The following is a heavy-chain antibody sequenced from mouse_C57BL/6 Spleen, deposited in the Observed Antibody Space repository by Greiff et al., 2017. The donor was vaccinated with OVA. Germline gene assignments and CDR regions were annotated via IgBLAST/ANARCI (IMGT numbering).Heavy chain of an antibody. CDR2: IWSGAST. J-gene: IGHJ4*01. V-gene: IGHV2-2*01. CDR1: GFSLTSYG. D-gene: IGHD2-10*01. CDR3: ATYYGNPYYAMDY. Sequence: VKLMESGPGLVQPSQSLSITCTVSGFSLTSYGVHWVRQSPGKGLEWLGFIWSGASTDSNAAFISRLSISKDNSKSQVFFKMNSLQADDTAIYYCATYYGNPYYAMDYWGQGTSVTVSS.